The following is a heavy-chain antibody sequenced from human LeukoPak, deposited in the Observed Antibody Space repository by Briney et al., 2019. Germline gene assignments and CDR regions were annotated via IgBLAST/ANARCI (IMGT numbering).Heavy chain of an antibody. CDR2: IYSGGST. Sequence: GVSLRLSCAASGCTGSSNYMSWVRQAPGKGLEWVSVIYSGGSTYYADSVKGRFTIGRDNSKNTLYLQMNSLRAEDTAVYYCARNPSEDIVVVPASASDYWGQGTLVTVSS. CDR3: ARNPSEDIVVVPASASDY. V-gene: IGHV3-66*02. J-gene: IGHJ4*02. CDR1: GCTGSSNY. D-gene: IGHD2-2*01.